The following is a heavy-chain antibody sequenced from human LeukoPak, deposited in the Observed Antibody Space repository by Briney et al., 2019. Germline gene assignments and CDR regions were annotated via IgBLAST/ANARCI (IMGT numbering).Heavy chain of an antibody. CDR2: INHSGTT. J-gene: IGHJ4*02. V-gene: IGHV4-34*01. Sequence: PSETLSLTCAVYGGSFSGYYWGWIRQSPGKGLEWIGEINHSGTTNYNPSLKSRVTISVDTSKNQLSLRLSSVTAADTAVYYCARQAGDYVEYWGQGTLVTVSS. CDR3: ARQAGDYVEY. CDR1: GGSFSGYY.